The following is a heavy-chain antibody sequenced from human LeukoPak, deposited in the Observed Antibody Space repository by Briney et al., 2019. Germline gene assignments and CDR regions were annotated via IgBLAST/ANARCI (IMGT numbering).Heavy chain of an antibody. CDR1: GGTFSSYA. J-gene: IGHJ5*02. CDR3: ARDRYSYAKGEVVWFDP. Sequence: SVKVSCKASGGTFSSYAISWVRQAPRQGLEWMGRIIPIFGTANYAQKFQGRVTITTDESTSTAYMELSSLRSEDTAVYYCARDRYSYAKGEVVWFDPWGQGTLVTVSS. D-gene: IGHD5-18*01. CDR2: IIPIFGTA. V-gene: IGHV1-69*05.